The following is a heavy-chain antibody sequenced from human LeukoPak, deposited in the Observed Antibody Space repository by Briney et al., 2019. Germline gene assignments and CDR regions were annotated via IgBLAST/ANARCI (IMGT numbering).Heavy chain of an antibody. Sequence: SETLSLTCAVYGGSFSGYYWNWIRQPPGRGLEWIGEINHSGYTNYNPSLKSRVTISVDTSKNQFSLKVSSVTAADTAVYYCARGRAGSGPMINWGQGTLVTVSS. D-gene: IGHD2-15*01. CDR3: ARGRAGSGPMIN. V-gene: IGHV4-34*01. CDR2: INHSGYT. J-gene: IGHJ4*02. CDR1: GGSFSGYY.